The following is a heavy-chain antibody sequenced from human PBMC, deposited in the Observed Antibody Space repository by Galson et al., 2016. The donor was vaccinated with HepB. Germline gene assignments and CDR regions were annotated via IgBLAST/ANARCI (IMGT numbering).Heavy chain of an antibody. V-gene: IGHV3-23*01. CDR3: TKELGGTYPARFDM. CDR2: ISGGGGSR. Sequence: LRLSCAASSFNFRSFVMSWVRQAPGQGLEWVSSISGGGGSRFYADSVRGRFTISRENINNTVGLEMHSLAVDDTARSYCTKELGGTYPARFDMWGQGTLVIVSS. CDR1: SFNFRSFV. J-gene: IGHJ3*02. D-gene: IGHD1-26*01.